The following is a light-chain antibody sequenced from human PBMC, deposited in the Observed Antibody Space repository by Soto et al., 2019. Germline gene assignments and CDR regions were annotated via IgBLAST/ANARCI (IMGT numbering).Light chain of an antibody. J-gene: IGKJ1*01. Sequence: EIVMTQSPATLSVSPGERATLSCRARLRGSSTSAWSQQQPGQAHRPLIYGASTRANCIPARFSGSWSGPDCTLTISSLQSEDFSIYYCQHYKNWPPCTFGQGTKLDSK. CDR2: GAS. CDR3: QHYKNWPPCT. V-gene: IGKV3-15*01. CDR1: LRGSST.